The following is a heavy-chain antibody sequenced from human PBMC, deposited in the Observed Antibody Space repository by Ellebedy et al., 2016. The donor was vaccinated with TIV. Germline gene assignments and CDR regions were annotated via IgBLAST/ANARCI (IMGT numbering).Heavy chain of an antibody. CDR3: ARSGRYSGWPESY. V-gene: IGHV3-7*03. CDR1: GLTFSDYH. CDR2: IKQDGREK. Sequence: GGSPRLSCAASGLTFSDYHMDRVRQAPGKGLEWVANIKQDGREKYYVDSVKGRFTISRDNAKNSLYLQMDSLRVEDTAVYYCARSGRYSGWPESYWGQGTLVTVSP. J-gene: IGHJ4*02. D-gene: IGHD6-19*01.